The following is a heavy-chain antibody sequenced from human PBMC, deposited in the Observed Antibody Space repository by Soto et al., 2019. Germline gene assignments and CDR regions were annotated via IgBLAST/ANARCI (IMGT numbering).Heavy chain of an antibody. V-gene: IGHV4-34*01. CDR1: GGSFSGYY. CDR3: ARGLSGKGISMIPTGWFDP. CDR2: INHSGST. Sequence: QVQLQQWGAGLLKPSETLSLTCAVYGGSFSGYYWSWIRQPPGKGLEWIGEINHSGSTNYNPSLKSRVTISVATSKNQFSLKLSSVTAADTAVYYCARGLSGKGISMIPTGWFDPWGQGTLVTVSS. J-gene: IGHJ5*02. D-gene: IGHD3-22*01.